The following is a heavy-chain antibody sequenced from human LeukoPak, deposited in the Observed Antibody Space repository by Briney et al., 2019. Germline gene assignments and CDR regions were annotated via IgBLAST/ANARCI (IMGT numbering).Heavy chain of an antibody. D-gene: IGHD5-24*01. Sequence: PSETLSLTCTVSGGSISNYYWNWIRQPPGKGLEWIGYIYYSGTTNYNPSLKSRVSMSVDTSKNQFSLKLSSVTAADTAVYYCASGRRDGYNHFDYWGQGTLVTVSS. CDR2: IYYSGTT. J-gene: IGHJ4*02. V-gene: IGHV4-59*01. CDR3: ASGRRDGYNHFDY. CDR1: GGSISNYY.